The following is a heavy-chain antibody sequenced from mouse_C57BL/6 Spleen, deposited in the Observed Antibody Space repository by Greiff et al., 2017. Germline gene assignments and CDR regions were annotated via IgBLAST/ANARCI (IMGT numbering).Heavy chain of an antibody. CDR2: IHPSDSDT. CDR3: AMPYGNYEGAWFAY. V-gene: IGHV1-74*01. J-gene: IGHJ3*01. Sequence: QVQLQQPGAELVKPGASVKVSCKASGYTFTSYWMHWVKPRPGQGLEWIGRIHPSDSDTNYNQKFKGKATLTVDKSSSTAYMQLSSLTSEDSAVYYCAMPYGNYEGAWFAYWGQGTLVTVSA. D-gene: IGHD2-1*01. CDR1: GYTFTSYW.